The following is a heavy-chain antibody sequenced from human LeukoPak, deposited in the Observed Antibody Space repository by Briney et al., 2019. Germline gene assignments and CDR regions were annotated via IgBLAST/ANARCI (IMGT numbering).Heavy chain of an antibody. CDR3: ARWATSMPFDY. D-gene: IGHD2-2*01. CDR2: ISAYNGNT. V-gene: IGHV1-18*01. Sequence: ASVKVSCKASGYTFTSYGISWVRQAPGQGLEWMGWISAYNGNTNYAQQLQGRVTMTTATSTSTAYMELRSLRSDDTAVYYCARWATSMPFDYWGQGTLVTVSS. J-gene: IGHJ4*02. CDR1: GYTFTSYG.